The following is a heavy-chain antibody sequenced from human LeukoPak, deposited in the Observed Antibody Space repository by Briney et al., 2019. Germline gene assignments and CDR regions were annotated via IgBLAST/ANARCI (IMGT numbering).Heavy chain of an antibody. CDR1: GGSISSSSYY. V-gene: IGHV4-39*01. CDR2: IYYSGST. Sequence: PSQTLSLTCTVSGGSISSSSYYWGWIRQPPGKGLEWIGSIYYSGSTYYNPSLKSRVTISVDTSKNQFSLKLSSVTAADTAVYYCARHGQPSGWYETLYGPFDYWGQGTLVTVSS. CDR3: ARHGQPSGWYETLYGPFDY. J-gene: IGHJ4*02. D-gene: IGHD6-19*01.